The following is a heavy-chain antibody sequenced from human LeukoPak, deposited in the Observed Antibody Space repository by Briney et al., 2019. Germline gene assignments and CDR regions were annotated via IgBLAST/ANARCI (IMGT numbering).Heavy chain of an antibody. J-gene: IGHJ4*02. CDR2: ISHSGST. D-gene: IGHD5-12*01. V-gene: IGHV4-4*02. Sequence: SETLSLTCAVSGGSISSSNWWNWVRQPPGKGLGWIGEISHSGSTTYNPSLKSRVTISADTTTNQFSLKPSSVTAADTAVYYCARRDIVATISTWGQGTLVTVSS. CDR1: GGSISSSNW. CDR3: ARRDIVATIST.